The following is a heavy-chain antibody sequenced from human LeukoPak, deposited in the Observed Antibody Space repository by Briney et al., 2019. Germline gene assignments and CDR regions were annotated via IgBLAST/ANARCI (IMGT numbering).Heavy chain of an antibody. Sequence: SVKVSCKASGGTFSSYTISWVRQAPGQGLEWMGRIIPILGIADYAQKFQGRVTITADKSTSTAYMELSSLRSEDTAVYYCAREPGSGSYYGFDYWGQGTLVTVSS. V-gene: IGHV1-69*04. CDR2: IIPILGIA. CDR1: GGTFSSYT. J-gene: IGHJ4*02. CDR3: AREPGSGSYYGFDY. D-gene: IGHD1-26*01.